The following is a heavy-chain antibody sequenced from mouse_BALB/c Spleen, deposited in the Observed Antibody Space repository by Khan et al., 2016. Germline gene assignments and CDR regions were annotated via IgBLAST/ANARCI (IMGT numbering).Heavy chain of an antibody. Sequence: EVQLVESGPDLVKPSQSLSLTCTVTGYSISSGYSWHWIRQFPGNKLEWMAYIHYSGSTNYNPSLNSRISITRDTSKNQFFLQLISVTTEVTATYYCTRGDYDGSGYWGQGTTLTVSS. D-gene: IGHD1-1*01. J-gene: IGHJ2*01. CDR2: IHYSGST. CDR1: GYSISSGYS. CDR3: TRGDYDGSGY. V-gene: IGHV3-1*02.